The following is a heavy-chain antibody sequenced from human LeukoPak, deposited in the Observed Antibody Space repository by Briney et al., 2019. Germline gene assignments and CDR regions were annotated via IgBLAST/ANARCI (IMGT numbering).Heavy chain of an antibody. CDR1: VFTFSNYW. Sequence: PGGSLRLSCAASVFTFSNYWMNWVPQAPGKGLEGVASIQRDGSEKYYVESVKGRFTISRDNAKNSLYLQMNSMRAEDTAVYYCARQGYSSGKWGQGTLVTVSS. CDR3: ARQGYSSGK. CDR2: IQRDGSEK. J-gene: IGHJ4*02. V-gene: IGHV3-7*01. D-gene: IGHD6-19*01.